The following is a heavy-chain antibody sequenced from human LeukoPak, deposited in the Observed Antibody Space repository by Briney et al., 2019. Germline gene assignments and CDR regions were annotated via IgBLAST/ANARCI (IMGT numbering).Heavy chain of an antibody. Sequence: GGSLRLSCAASGFSFSSSWMAWVRQAPGQGLEWVANLKQDAYQTFYLESVMGRFTISRDNAKNSLYLYMNSLRVEDTAMYYCARDRRSGLDHWGQGALVTVSS. CDR3: ARDRRSGLDH. J-gene: IGHJ4*02. D-gene: IGHD6-19*01. CDR2: LKQDAYQT. V-gene: IGHV3-7*03. CDR1: GFSFSSSW.